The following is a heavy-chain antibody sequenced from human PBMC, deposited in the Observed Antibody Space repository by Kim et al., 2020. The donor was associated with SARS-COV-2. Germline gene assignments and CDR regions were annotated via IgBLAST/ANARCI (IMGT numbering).Heavy chain of an antibody. D-gene: IGHD6-13*01. J-gene: IGHJ4*02. V-gene: IGHV4-59*09. Sequence: SSNPSLKSRVTISVETAKNQCSLRLSSVTAADTAVYYCARGIAAAGGFDYWGQGTLVTVSS. CDR3: ARGIAAAGGFDY.